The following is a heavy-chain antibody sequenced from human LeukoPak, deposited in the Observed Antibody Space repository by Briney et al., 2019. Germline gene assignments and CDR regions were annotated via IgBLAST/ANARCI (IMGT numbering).Heavy chain of an antibody. Sequence: VKPSETLSLTCTVSGGSIGTYCWSWIRQSPGKGLEWIGYIYVTGTRYNPYLQSRVTISVDRSRNQFFLKMSSVTAADTAVYYCARHIGGGIEDMDVWGKGTKVIVSS. J-gene: IGHJ6*03. CDR3: ARHIGGGIEDMDV. D-gene: IGHD3-16*02. CDR2: IYVTGT. CDR1: GGSIGTYC. V-gene: IGHV4-59*08.